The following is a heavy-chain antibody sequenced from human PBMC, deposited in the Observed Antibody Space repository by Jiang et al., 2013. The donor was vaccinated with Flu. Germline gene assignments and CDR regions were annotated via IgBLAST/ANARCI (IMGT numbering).Heavy chain of an antibody. CDR3: AAYSSSSWKYYYGMDV. CDR1: GFSLSTSGMC. J-gene: IGHJ6*01. CDR2: IDWDDDK. Sequence: KPTQTLTLTCTFSGFSLSTSGMCVSWIRQPPGKALEWLARIDWDDDKYYSTSLKTRLTISKDTSKNQVVLTMTNMDPVDTATYYCAAYSSSSWKYYYGMDVWGPRDHGHRLL. V-gene: IGHV2-70*11. D-gene: IGHD6-6*01.